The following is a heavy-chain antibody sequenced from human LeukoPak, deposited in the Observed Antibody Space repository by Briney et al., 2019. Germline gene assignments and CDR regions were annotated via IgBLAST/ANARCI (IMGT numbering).Heavy chain of an antibody. CDR2: LSYDGSNK. CDR3: AKEWELLCFDY. D-gene: IGHD1-26*01. CDR1: GFTSSSYG. J-gene: IGHJ4*02. Sequence: GGSLRLSCAASGFTSSSYGMHWVRQAPGKGLEWVAVLSYDGSNKYYADSVKGRFTISRDNSKNTLYLQMNSLRAEDAAVYYCAKEWELLCFDYWGQGTLVTVFS. V-gene: IGHV3-30*18.